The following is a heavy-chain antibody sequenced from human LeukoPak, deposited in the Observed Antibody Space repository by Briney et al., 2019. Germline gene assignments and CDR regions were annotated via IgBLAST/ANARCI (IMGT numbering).Heavy chain of an antibody. CDR3: AKDQGGSPGN. J-gene: IGHJ4*02. CDR1: GFTFSSCA. D-gene: IGHD1-26*01. CDR2: IRYDGSNK. V-gene: IGHV3-30*02. Sequence: PGGSLRLSCAASGFTFSSCAMSWVHQAPGKGLEWVAFIRYDGSNKYYADSVKGRFTISRDNSKNTLYLQMNSLRAEDTAVYYCAKDQGGSPGNWGQGTLVTVSS.